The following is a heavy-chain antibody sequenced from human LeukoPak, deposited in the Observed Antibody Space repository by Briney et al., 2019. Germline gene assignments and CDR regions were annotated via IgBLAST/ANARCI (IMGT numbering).Heavy chain of an antibody. Sequence: GGSLRLSCAASGFTFSSYAMSWVCQAPGKGLEWVSAISGSGSTKYYADSVKGRFTISRDNAKNSLYLQMNSLRAEDTAVYYCARVAGIAVAAGDYWGQGTLVTVSS. CDR1: GFTFSSYA. D-gene: IGHD6-19*01. J-gene: IGHJ4*02. V-gene: IGHV3-23*01. CDR3: ARVAGIAVAAGDY. CDR2: ISGSGSTK.